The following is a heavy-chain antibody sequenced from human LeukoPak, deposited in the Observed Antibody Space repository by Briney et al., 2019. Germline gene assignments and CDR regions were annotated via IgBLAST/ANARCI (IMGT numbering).Heavy chain of an antibody. J-gene: IGHJ5*02. V-gene: IGHV4-39*07. Sequence: SETLSLTCTVSGGSISSSSYYWGWIRQPPGEGLEWIGEISHSGGTNYNPSFSSRITISIDMSKNQLSLRLTSVTAADTAVYYCTRNNWFDPWGQGTLVTVSS. CDR1: GGSISSSSYY. CDR3: TRNNWFDP. CDR2: ISHSGGT.